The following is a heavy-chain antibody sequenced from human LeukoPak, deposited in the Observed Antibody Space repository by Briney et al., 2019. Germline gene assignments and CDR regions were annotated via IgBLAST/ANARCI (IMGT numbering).Heavy chain of an antibody. D-gene: IGHD3-3*01. CDR2: INHSGST. CDR3: ARLDFWSGYYNFQGGWFDP. CDR1: GGSFSGYY. Sequence: SETLSLTCAVYGGSFSGYYWSWIRQPPGKGLEWIGEINHSGSTNYNPSLKSRVTISVDTSKNQFSLKLSSVTAADTAVYYCARLDFWSGYYNFQGGWFDPWGQGTLVTVSS. V-gene: IGHV4-34*01. J-gene: IGHJ5*02.